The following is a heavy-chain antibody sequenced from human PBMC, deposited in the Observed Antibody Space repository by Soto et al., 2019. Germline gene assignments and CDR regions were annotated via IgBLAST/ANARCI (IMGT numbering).Heavy chain of an antibody. V-gene: IGHV5-51*01. CDR2: IYPGDSDT. D-gene: IGHD6-13*01. J-gene: IGHJ6*02. CDR3: ARHGTFQGMQINLDYYGRDV. Sequence: PGESLKISCKGSGYSFTSYWIGWVRQMPGKGLEWMGIIYPGDSDTRYSPSFQGQVTISADKSISTAYLQWSSLKASDTAMYYCARHGTFQGMQINLDYYGRDVWGQGTTVTVSS. CDR1: GYSFTSYW.